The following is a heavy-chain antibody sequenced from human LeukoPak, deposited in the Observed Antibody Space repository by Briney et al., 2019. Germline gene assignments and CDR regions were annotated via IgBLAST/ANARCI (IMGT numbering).Heavy chain of an antibody. Sequence: PGGSLRLSCAASGFTFSSYDMNWVRQAPGKGLEWVSYISRSSSIIYYADSVKGRFTISRDNSKNTLYLQMNSLRAEDTAVYYCARDPTHYGDYPGAFDIWGQGTMVTVSS. CDR2: ISRSSSII. CDR3: ARDPTHYGDYPGAFDI. J-gene: IGHJ3*02. V-gene: IGHV3-48*01. CDR1: GFTFSSYD. D-gene: IGHD4-17*01.